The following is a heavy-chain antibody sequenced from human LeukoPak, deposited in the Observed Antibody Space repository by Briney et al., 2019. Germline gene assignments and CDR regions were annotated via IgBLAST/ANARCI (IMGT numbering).Heavy chain of an antibody. CDR3: ANLLTGERFDY. D-gene: IGHD7-27*01. Sequence: SETLSLTCTVSGGSISSYYWSWIRQPPGKGLEWIGYIYYSGSTNYNPSLKSRVTISVDTSKNQFSLKLSSVTAADTAVYYRANLLTGERFDYWGQGTLVTVSS. CDR1: GGSISSYY. CDR2: IYYSGST. V-gene: IGHV4-59*01. J-gene: IGHJ4*02.